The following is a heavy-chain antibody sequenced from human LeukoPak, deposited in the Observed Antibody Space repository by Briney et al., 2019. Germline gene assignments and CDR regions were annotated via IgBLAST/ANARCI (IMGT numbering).Heavy chain of an antibody. V-gene: IGHV3-21*04. Sequence: PGGSLRLSCAASGFTFSRYSMNWVRQAPGKGLEWVASISSTSTFIYSADSVKGRFTISRDTAKNSLFLQMNSLRAEDTAVYYCASGESTMGFDYWGQGTLVTVSS. CDR1: GFTFSRYS. D-gene: IGHD3-10*01. CDR2: ISSTSTFI. CDR3: ASGESTMGFDY. J-gene: IGHJ4*02.